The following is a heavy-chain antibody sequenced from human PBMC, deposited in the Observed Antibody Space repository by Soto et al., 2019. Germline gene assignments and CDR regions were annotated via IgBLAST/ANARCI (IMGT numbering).Heavy chain of an antibody. D-gene: IGHD3-10*01. CDR2: INHSGST. CDR3: ARGTQGRGVTPTYYYYGMDV. V-gene: IGHV4-34*01. J-gene: IGHJ6*02. Sequence: SETLSLTCAVYGGSFSGYYWSWIRQPPGKGLEWIGEINHSGSTNYNPSLKSRVTISVDTSKNQFSLKLSSVTAADTAVYYCARGTQGRGVTPTYYYYGMDVWGQGTTVTVSS. CDR1: GGSFSGYY.